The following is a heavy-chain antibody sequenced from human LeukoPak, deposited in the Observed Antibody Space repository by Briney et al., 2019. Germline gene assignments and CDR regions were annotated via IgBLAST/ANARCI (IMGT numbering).Heavy chain of an antibody. CDR3: ARDGGGVAATLFPLYYYYMDV. CDR2: IYTSGST. CDR1: GGSISSGSYY. V-gene: IGHV4-61*02. J-gene: IGHJ6*03. Sequence: PSETLSLTCTVSGGSISSGSYYWSWIRQPAGKGLEWIGRIYTSGSTNYNPSLKSRVTISVDTSKNQFSLKLSSVTAADTAVYYCARDGGGVAATLFPLYYYYMDVWGKGTTVTISS. D-gene: IGHD2-15*01.